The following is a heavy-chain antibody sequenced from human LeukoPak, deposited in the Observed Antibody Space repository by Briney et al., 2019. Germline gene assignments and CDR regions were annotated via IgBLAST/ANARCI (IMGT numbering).Heavy chain of an antibody. CDR1: GGTFSSYA. CDR3: ARDLPHKIYGERDNQFDY. CDR2: IIPILGIA. Sequence: GASVKVSCKASGGTFSSYAISWVRQAPGQGLEWMGRIIPILGIANYAQKFQGRVTITADKSTSTAYMELSSLRSEDTAVYYCARDLPHKIYGERDNQFDYWGQGTLVTVSS. V-gene: IGHV1-69*04. D-gene: IGHD4-17*01. J-gene: IGHJ4*02.